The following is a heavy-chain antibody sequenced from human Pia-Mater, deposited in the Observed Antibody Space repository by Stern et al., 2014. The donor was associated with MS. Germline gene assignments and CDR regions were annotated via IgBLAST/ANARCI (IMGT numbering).Heavy chain of an antibody. CDR2: IKSETDGGTT. V-gene: IGHV3-15*01. D-gene: IGHD3-10*01. CDR3: TTPFITVLRGVRKDV. J-gene: IGHJ6*02. CDR1: GFTFNNAW. Sequence: EVQLLESGGGLVKPGGSLRLPCAVSGFTFNNAWMTWVRQAPGRGLEWVARIKSETDGGTTDYAAPVKGLFIISRETTKNTLYLHMNSMKIEDTAVYYCTTPFITVLRGVRKDVWGQGTTVTVSS.